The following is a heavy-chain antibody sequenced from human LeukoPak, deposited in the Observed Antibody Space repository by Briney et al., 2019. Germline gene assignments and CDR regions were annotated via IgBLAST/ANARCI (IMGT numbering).Heavy chain of an antibody. CDR2: ISAYNGNT. CDR1: GYTFISFG. V-gene: IGHV1-18*01. Sequence: ASVKVSCKASGYTFISFGISWVRQAPGQGLEWMGWISAYNGNTNYAQKFQGRVTMTADTSTSTAYMELRSLRSEDTAVYYCARSPAKYFDYWGQGTLVTVSS. CDR3: ARSPAKYFDY. J-gene: IGHJ4*02.